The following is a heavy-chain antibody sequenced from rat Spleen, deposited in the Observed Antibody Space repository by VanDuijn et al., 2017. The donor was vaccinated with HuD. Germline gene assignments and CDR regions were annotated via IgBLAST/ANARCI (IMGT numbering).Heavy chain of an antibody. Sequence: EVQLVESGGGLVQPGRSMKVSCAASGFTFSDYYMAWVRQAPKKGLEWVASISYEGNSTYYGDSVKGRFTISRDNAKSTLYLQMSSLRSEDTATYYCARQEDYGGYSRDYFDYWGQGVMVTVSS. CDR2: ISYEGNST. CDR1: GFTFSDYY. D-gene: IGHD1-11*01. CDR3: ARQEDYGGYSRDYFDY. J-gene: IGHJ2*01. V-gene: IGHV5-22*01.